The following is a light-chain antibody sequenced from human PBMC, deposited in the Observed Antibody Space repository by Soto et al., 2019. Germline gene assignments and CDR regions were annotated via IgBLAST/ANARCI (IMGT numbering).Light chain of an antibody. J-gene: IGLJ1*01. CDR1: SSDLGGYNY. V-gene: IGLV2-14*03. CDR3: SSYTRTSYV. CDR2: DVT. Sequence: QSALTQPASVSGSPGQSLTISCTGTSSDLGGYNYVSWYQQHPGKAPKLIIYDVTDRPSGVSNRFSGSRSGNTASLTISGLQAEDEADYYCSSYTRTSYVLGDGTKVTVL.